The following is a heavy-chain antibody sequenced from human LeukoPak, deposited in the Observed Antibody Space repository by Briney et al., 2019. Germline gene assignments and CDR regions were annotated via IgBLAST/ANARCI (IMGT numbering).Heavy chain of an antibody. CDR2: INPSGGST. V-gene: IGHV1-46*01. CDR1: GYTFTSYY. D-gene: IGHD6-19*01. J-gene: IGHJ6*03. Sequence: ASVKVSCKASGYTFTSYYMHWVRQAPGQGLEWMGIINPSGGSTSYAQKFQGRVTMTRDTSTSTVYMELSSLRSEDTAVYYCARASSSGWPHYYYYYYMDVWGKGTTVTISS. CDR3: ARASSSGWPHYYYYYYMDV.